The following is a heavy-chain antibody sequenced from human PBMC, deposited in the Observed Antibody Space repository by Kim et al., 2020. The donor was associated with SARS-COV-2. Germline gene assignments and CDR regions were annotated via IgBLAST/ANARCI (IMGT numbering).Heavy chain of an antibody. V-gene: IGHV3-23*01. CDR1: GFTFSNYN. D-gene: IGHD3-10*01. CDR3: AKRNGYHGSGYMDV. Sequence: GGSLRLSCTASGFTFSNYNMNWVRQAPGKGLEWVSAISNSGSDTFDADSVKGRFTISRDNAKNTLYLQMSNLRADDTAIYYCAKRNGYHGSGYMDVWGPGTTGTVSS. J-gene: IGHJ6*02. CDR2: ISNSGSDT.